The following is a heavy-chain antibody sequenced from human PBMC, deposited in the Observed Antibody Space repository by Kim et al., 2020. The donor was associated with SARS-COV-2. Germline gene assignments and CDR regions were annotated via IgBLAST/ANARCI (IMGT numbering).Heavy chain of an antibody. CDR3: ARDGYRGGEYDCRVAY. D-gene: IGHD3-16*01. CDR1: GDTFTGHD. Sequence: ASVKVSCKASGDTFTGHDIRWVRQAPGQGLEWMGRINPNIGGANYAQKFQGRVTMTADASMSTAYMELSRLRSDDTAVYYCARDGYRGGEYDCRVAYLGQ. V-gene: IGHV1-2*06. J-gene: IGHJ4*02. CDR2: INPNIGGA.